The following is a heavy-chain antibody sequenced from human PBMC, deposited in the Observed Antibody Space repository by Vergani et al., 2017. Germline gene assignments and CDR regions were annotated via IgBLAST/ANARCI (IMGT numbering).Heavy chain of an antibody. CDR2: ISAYNGNT. J-gene: IGHJ6*03. CDR1: GYTFSTYG. CDR3: AADPLGTVYYYMDV. V-gene: IGHV1-18*01. Sequence: QVQLVQSGAEVKKPGASVKVSCKASGYTFSTYGISWVRQAPGQGLEWMGWISAYNGNTNYPEKFQGRLTMTTDTSTRTAYMELRSLRADDTAVYYCAADPLGTVYYYMDVWGKGTTVTVSS. D-gene: IGHD7-27*01.